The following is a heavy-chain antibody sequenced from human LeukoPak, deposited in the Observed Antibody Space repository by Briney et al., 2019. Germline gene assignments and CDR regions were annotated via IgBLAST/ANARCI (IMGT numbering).Heavy chain of an antibody. CDR1: GFTFSSYA. CDR2: ISSNGGST. J-gene: IGHJ4*02. D-gene: IGHD6-19*01. Sequence: GGSLRLSCAASGFTFSSYAMHWVRQAPGKGLEYVSAISSNGGSTYYANSVKGRFTISRDNSKNTLYLQMNSLRAEDTAVYYCASERYSSGWYSIYVDYWGQGTLVTVSS. V-gene: IGHV3-64*01. CDR3: ASERYSSGWYSIYVDY.